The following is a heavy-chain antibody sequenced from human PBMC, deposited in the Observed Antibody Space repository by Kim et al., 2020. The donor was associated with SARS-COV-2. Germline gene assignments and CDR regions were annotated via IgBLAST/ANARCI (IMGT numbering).Heavy chain of an antibody. Sequence: YADSVKGRFTISRDNSKNTLYLQMNSLRAEDTAVYYCAKDAFPWAAIFDYWGQGTLVTVSS. J-gene: IGHJ4*02. D-gene: IGHD2-15*01. CDR3: AKDAFPWAAIFDY. V-gene: IGHV3-23*01.